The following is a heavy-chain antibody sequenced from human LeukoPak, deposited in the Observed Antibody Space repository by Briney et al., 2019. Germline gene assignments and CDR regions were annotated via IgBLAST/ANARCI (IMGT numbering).Heavy chain of an antibody. Sequence: SETLSLTCTVSGGSISSGGYYWSWIRQHPGKGLEWIGYIYYSGSTYYNPSLKSRVTISVDTSKNQFSLKLNSVTAADTAVYYCARDVWGRGAFDIWGQGTMVTVSS. J-gene: IGHJ3*02. CDR3: ARDVWGRGAFDI. CDR1: GGSISSGGYY. CDR2: IYYSGST. D-gene: IGHD7-27*01. V-gene: IGHV4-31*03.